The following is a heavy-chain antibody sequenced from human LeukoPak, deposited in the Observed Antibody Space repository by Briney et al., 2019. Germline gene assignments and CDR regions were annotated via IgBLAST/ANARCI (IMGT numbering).Heavy chain of an antibody. Sequence: GGSLRLSCTASGFTFGDYGMSWVRQAPGKGLEWVSYISSSSTIYYAASVKGRFTISRDNSRNSLYIQMNSLRTEDSAVYYCVKDQGQVYGYFDSWGQGTLVTVSS. V-gene: IGHV3-69-1*01. CDR2: ISSSSTI. D-gene: IGHD6-6*01. CDR3: VKDQGQVYGYFDS. CDR1: GFTFGDYG. J-gene: IGHJ4*02.